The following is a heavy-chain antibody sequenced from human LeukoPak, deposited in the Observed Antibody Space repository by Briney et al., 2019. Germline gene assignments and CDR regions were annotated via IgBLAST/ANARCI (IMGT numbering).Heavy chain of an antibody. Sequence: SETLSLTCTVSGGSISSSSYYWGWIRQPPGKGLEWIGSIYYSGSTYYNPSLKSRVTISVDTSKNQFSLKLSSVTAADTAVYYCARVPLDYGESFDYWGQGTLVTVSS. CDR3: ARVPLDYGESFDY. CDR2: IYYSGST. V-gene: IGHV4-39*01. CDR1: GGSISSSSYY. D-gene: IGHD4-17*01. J-gene: IGHJ4*02.